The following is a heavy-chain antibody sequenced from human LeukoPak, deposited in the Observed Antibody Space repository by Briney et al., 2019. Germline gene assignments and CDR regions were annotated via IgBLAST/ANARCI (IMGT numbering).Heavy chain of an antibody. V-gene: IGHV1-46*01. J-gene: IGHJ4*02. CDR1: GYTFTSYG. D-gene: IGHD3-22*01. Sequence: ASVKVSCKASGYTFTSYGISWVRQAPGQGLEWMGIINPSGGSTSYAQKFQGRVTMTRDTSTSTVYMELSSLRSEDTAVYYCARDPLYYYDSSGYDYWGQGTLVTVSS. CDR2: INPSGGST. CDR3: ARDPLYYYDSSGYDY.